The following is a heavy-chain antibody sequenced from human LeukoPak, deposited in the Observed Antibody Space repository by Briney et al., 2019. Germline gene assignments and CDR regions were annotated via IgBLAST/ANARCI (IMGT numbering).Heavy chain of an antibody. J-gene: IGHJ6*01. CDR2: IKQDGSEK. Sequence: PGGSLRLSCAASGFSFSNYWVHWVRQAPGKGLEWVANIKQDGSEKNYVGSVKGRFTISRDNAKNSLYLQMNSLRAEDTAVYYCARALDVWGQGTTVTVSS. CDR3: ARALDV. V-gene: IGHV3-7*04. CDR1: GFSFSNYW.